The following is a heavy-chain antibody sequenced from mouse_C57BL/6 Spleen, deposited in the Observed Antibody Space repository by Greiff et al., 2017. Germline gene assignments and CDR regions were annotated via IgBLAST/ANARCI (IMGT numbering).Heavy chain of an antibody. D-gene: IGHD2-1*01. Sequence: QVQLQQSGAELVRPGASVTLSCKASGYTFTDYEMHWVKQTPVHGLEWIGAIDPETGGTAYNQKFKGKAILTADKSSSTAYMELRSLTSEDSAVYYCTRDGNSYATDYWGQGTSVTVSS. V-gene: IGHV1-15*01. J-gene: IGHJ4*01. CDR3: TRDGNSYATDY. CDR1: GYTFTDYE. CDR2: IDPETGGT.